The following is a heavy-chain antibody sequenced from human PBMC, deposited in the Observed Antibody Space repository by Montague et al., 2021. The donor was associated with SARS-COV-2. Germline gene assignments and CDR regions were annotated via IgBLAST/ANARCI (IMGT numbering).Heavy chain of an antibody. CDR2: IYYSGST. Sequence: SETLSLTCTVSGGSISSSSYYWGWIRQPPGKGLEWIGSIYYSGSTYYXPSLKSRVTISVDTSKNQFSLKLSSVTAADTAVYYCARDGPYDFWSGYYHYYYGMDVWGQGTTVTVSS. CDR3: ARDGPYDFWSGYYHYYYGMDV. CDR1: GGSISSSSYY. J-gene: IGHJ6*02. D-gene: IGHD3-3*01. V-gene: IGHV4-39*07.